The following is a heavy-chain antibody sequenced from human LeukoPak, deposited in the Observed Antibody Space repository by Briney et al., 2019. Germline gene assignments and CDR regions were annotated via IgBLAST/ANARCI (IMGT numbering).Heavy chain of an antibody. J-gene: IGHJ4*02. CDR1: GYTLTELS. D-gene: IGHD6-19*01. CDR3: ATAVAGPITFDY. Sequence: GASVTVSCKVSGYTLTELSMHWVRQAPGKGLEWMGGFDPEDGETIYAQKFQGRVTMTEDTSTDTAYMELSSLRSEDTAVYYCATAVAGPITFDYWGQGTLATVSS. CDR2: FDPEDGET. V-gene: IGHV1-24*01.